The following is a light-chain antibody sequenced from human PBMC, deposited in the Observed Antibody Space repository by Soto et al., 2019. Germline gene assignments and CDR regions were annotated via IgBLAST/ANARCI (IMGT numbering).Light chain of an antibody. V-gene: IGKV1-39*01. J-gene: IGKJ5*01. Sequence: DIQMTQSPSSLSASVGDIVTITFRASQSISSYLNWYQQKPGKAPKLLIYAASSLQSGVPSRFSGSGSGTDFTLTISSLQPEDFATYYCQQSYTSITFGQGTRLEI. CDR3: QQSYTSIT. CDR2: AAS. CDR1: QSISSY.